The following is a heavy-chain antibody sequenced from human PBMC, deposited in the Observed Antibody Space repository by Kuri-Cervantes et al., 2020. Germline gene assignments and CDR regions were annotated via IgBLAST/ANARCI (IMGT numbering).Heavy chain of an antibody. Sequence: GESLKISCAASGFTFSSYWMSWVRQAPGKGLEWVANIKEDGSQKHYVDSVKGRFTISRDNAKNSLYLQMNSLRAEDTAVYYCVRGGGIAAAVGYWGQGTVVTVSS. J-gene: IGHJ4*02. CDR2: IKEDGSQK. D-gene: IGHD6-13*01. CDR1: GFTFSSYW. V-gene: IGHV3-7*01. CDR3: VRGGGIAAAVGY.